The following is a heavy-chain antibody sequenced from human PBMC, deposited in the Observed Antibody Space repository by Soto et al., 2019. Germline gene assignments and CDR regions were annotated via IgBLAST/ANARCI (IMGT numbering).Heavy chain of an antibody. J-gene: IGHJ5*02. D-gene: IGHD2-15*01. Sequence: PGESLKISCKGSGYSFTSYWISWVRQVPGKGLEWMGRIDPSDSYTNYSPSFQGHVTISADKSISTAYLQWSSLKASDTAMYYCARLSCSGGSCYSWWFDPWGQGTLVTVSS. CDR1: GYSFTSYW. CDR3: ARLSCSGGSCYSWWFDP. CDR2: IDPSDSYT. V-gene: IGHV5-10-1*01.